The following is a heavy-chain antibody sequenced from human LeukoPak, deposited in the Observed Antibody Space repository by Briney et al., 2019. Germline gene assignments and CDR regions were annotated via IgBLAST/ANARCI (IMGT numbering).Heavy chain of an antibody. Sequence: PGVSLRLSCATSGFTFSGYAMNWVRLAPGKGLQWVSTITGSGARSYYADSVKGRFTISRDNSQNTLYLQMNSLRAEDTAVYYCAKATSESSGYKFDSWGQGTLVTVSS. D-gene: IGHD3-22*01. CDR2: ITGSGARS. V-gene: IGHV3-23*01. CDR3: AKATSESSGYKFDS. CDR1: GFTFSGYA. J-gene: IGHJ4*02.